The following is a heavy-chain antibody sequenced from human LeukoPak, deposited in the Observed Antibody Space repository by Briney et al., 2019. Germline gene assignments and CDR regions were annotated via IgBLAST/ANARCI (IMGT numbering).Heavy chain of an antibody. Sequence: GRSLRLSCAASGFTFSSYAMHWVRQAPGKGLEWVSSISSSSSYIYYADSVKGRFTISRDNAKNSLYLQMNSLRAEDTAVYYCARDGAAVAKPLDWGQGTLVTVSS. CDR3: ARDGAAVAKPLD. V-gene: IGHV3-21*01. CDR1: GFTFSSYA. J-gene: IGHJ4*02. D-gene: IGHD6-19*01. CDR2: ISSSSSYI.